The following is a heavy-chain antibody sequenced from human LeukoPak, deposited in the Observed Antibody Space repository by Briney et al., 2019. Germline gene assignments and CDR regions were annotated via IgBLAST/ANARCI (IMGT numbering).Heavy chain of an antibody. CDR1: GGSISSYY. CDR3: ARTTEGGYTYDYFYYYYMDV. J-gene: IGHJ6*03. CDR2: IYYSGST. Sequence: SETLSLTCTVSGGSISSYYWSWIRQPPGKGLEWIGYIYYSGSTNYKSSLKSRVTIPVDTAKNQFSLKLSSVTAADTAVYYCARTTEGGYTYDYFYYYYMDVWGKGTTVTISS. V-gene: IGHV4-59*01. D-gene: IGHD5-18*01.